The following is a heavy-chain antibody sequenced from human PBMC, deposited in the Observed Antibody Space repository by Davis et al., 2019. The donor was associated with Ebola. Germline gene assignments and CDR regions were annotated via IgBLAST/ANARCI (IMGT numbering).Heavy chain of an antibody. CDR1: GFTFSHYW. J-gene: IGHJ5*02. D-gene: IGHD6-25*01. V-gene: IGHV3-7*01. Sequence: GESLKISCVASGFTFSHYWMSWVRQVPGKGLEWVANIKQDGSDTYYLASVKGRFTISRDNAKNSLYLHINGLRADDTALYYCAKDSGWQMSPWGQGTLVTVSS. CDR2: IKQDGSDT. CDR3: AKDSGWQMSP.